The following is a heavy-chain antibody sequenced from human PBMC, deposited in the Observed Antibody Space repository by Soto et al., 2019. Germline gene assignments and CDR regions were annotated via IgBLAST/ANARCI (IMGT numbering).Heavy chain of an antibody. D-gene: IGHD4-17*01. CDR1: GYTFTSYY. CDR3: ARDKPTYGDPIYYYYGMDV. J-gene: IGHJ6*02. CDR2: INPSGGST. Sequence: ASVKVSCKASGYTFTSYYMHWVRQAPGQGLEWMGIINPSGGSTSYAQKFQGRVTMTRDTSTSTVYMELSSLRAEDTAVYYCARDKPTYGDPIYYYYGMDVWGQGTTVTVSS. V-gene: IGHV1-46*01.